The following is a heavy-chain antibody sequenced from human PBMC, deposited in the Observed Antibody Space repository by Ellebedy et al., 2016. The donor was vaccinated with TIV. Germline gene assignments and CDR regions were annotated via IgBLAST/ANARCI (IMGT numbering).Heavy chain of an antibody. Sequence: SETLSLXXTVSGGSISSGSYYWSWIRQPAGKGLEWIGRIYRSGSTYYNPSLKSRLTISLDTTKNQFSLRLDSVTAADTAVYYCASSPSGYEIPYWGQGTLVTVSS. CDR3: ASSPSGYEIPY. CDR2: IYRSGST. V-gene: IGHV4-61*02. D-gene: IGHD5-12*01. CDR1: GGSISSGSYY. J-gene: IGHJ4*02.